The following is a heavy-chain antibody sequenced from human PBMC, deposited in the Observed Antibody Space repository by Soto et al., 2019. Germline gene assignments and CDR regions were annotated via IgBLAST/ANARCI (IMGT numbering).Heavy chain of an antibody. Sequence: EVQLVESGGGLVQPGGSLRLSCVASGFTFSSYWMHWVRQAPGKGLVWVSSISNDGSSIYADPVKGRFTIFRDNAKNTLYLRTNSLRAEDTAGYDCARLPNKSPQNWGQGTLVIVSP. J-gene: IGHJ1*01. CDR3: ARLPNKSPQN. CDR1: GFTFSSYW. CDR2: ISNDGSS. V-gene: IGHV3-74*01.